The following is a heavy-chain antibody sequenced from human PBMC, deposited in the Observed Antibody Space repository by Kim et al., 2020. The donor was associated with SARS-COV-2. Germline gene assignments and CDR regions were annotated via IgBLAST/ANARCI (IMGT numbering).Heavy chain of an antibody. CDR2: ISGSGGST. D-gene: IGHD2-8*01. J-gene: IGHJ4*02. CDR1: GFTFSSYA. V-gene: IGHV3-23*01. Sequence: GGSLRLSCAASGFTFSSYAMSWVRQAPGKGLEWVSAISGSGGSTYYADSVKGRFTISRDNSKNTLYLQMNSLRAEDTAVYYCAKDKELRVYAIGNYFDYWGQGTLVTVSS. CDR3: AKDKELRVYAIGNYFDY.